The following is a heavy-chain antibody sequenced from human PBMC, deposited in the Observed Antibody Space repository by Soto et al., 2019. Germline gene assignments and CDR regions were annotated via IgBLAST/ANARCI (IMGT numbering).Heavy chain of an antibody. CDR1: GFTFSSYS. J-gene: IGHJ3*02. CDR3: ERDYVVGANAFDI. CDR2: ISSSSSTI. D-gene: IGHD1-26*01. V-gene: IGHV3-48*02. Sequence: GWSLRLSCAASGFTFSSYSMNWVRHAPGKGLEWVSYISSSSSTIYYADSVKGRFTISRDNAKNSLYLQMNSLRDEDTDVYYCERDYVVGANAFDIWGQRTMVTVSS.